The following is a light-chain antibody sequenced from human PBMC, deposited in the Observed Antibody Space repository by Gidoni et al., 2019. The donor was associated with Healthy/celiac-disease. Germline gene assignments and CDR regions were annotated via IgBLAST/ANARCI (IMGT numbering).Light chain of an antibody. CDR3: CSYAGSSIVV. V-gene: IGLV2-23*01. CDR2: EGS. Sequence: QSALTQPASVSGSPGQSITISGTGTSSDVGSYNLVSWYQQHPGKAPKLMLYEGSKRPSGVSNRFSGSKSGNTASLTISGLQAEDEADYYCCSYAGSSIVVFGGGTKLTVL. CDR1: SSDVGSYNL. J-gene: IGLJ2*01.